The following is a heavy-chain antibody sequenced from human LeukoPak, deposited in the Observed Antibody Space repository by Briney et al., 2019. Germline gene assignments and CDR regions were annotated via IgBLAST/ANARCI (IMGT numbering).Heavy chain of an antibody. CDR2: IKSRTDGGTT. CDR1: GFTVSSNF. D-gene: IGHD6-19*01. V-gene: IGHV3-15*01. Sequence: GGSLRLSCAASGFTVSSNFMSWVRQAPGKGLEWVGRIKSRTDGGTTDYAAPVKGRFTISRDDSKNTLFLQMKSLKTEDTAVYYCTTEGYSSGWWAAFDIWGQGTMVTVSS. J-gene: IGHJ3*02. CDR3: TTEGYSSGWWAAFDI.